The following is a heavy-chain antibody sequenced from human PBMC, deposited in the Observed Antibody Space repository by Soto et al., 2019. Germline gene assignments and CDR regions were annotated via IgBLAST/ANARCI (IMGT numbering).Heavy chain of an antibody. D-gene: IGHD3-16*01. V-gene: IGHV3-30-3*01. CDR1: GYTFSSYA. Sequence: QVQLVESGGGVVQPGRSLRLPCAASGYTFSSYAMHWVRQAPGKGLEWVAVISYDGSNKYYADTVKGRFTISTDNSKKTLYLQMNSLRDEDTDVYYCARDEIRFSWAYGMDVWGQGTTVTVSS. CDR3: ARDEIRFSWAYGMDV. CDR2: ISYDGSNK. J-gene: IGHJ6*02.